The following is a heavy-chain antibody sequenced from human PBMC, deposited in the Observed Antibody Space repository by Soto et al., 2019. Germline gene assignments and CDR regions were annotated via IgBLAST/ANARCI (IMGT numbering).Heavy chain of an antibody. V-gene: IGHV1-3*01. J-gene: IGHJ4*02. CDR1: GYTFNTYG. D-gene: IGHD3-22*01. Sequence: ASVKVSCKTSGYTFNTYGINWVRQAPGQGLELMGWINAGNGNTKYSQKFQGRVTITRDTSASTAYMELSSLRSEDTAVYYCASSYYDSSGYYYSYWGQGTLVTVSS. CDR2: INAGNGNT. CDR3: ASSYYDSSGYYYSY.